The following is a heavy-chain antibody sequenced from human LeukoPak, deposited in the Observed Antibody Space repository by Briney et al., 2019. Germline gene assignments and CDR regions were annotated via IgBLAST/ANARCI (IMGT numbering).Heavy chain of an antibody. J-gene: IGHJ6*03. CDR2: MNPNSGNT. Sequence: GASVKVSCKASGVTFDSSDISWVRQATGQGLEWMGWMNPNSGNTGYAQKFQGRVTMTRDTSTSTVYMELSSLRSEDTAVYYCARGPSITMVRGGQWYYYMDVWGKGTTVTISS. V-gene: IGHV1-8*02. CDR3: ARGPSITMVRGGQWYYYMDV. D-gene: IGHD3-10*01. CDR1: GVTFDSSD.